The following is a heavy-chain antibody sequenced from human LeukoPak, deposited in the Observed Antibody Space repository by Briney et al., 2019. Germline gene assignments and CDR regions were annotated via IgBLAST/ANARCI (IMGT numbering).Heavy chain of an antibody. CDR3: ARERITMVRGVIPTGMDV. Sequence: SETLSLTCTVSGGSISSGDYYWSWIRQPPGKGLEWIVYIYYSGSTYYNPSLKSRVTISVDTSKNQFSLKLSSVTAADTAVYYCARERITMVRGVIPTGMDVWGQGTTVTVSS. V-gene: IGHV4-30-4*01. J-gene: IGHJ6*02. D-gene: IGHD3-10*01. CDR1: GGSISSGDYY. CDR2: IYYSGST.